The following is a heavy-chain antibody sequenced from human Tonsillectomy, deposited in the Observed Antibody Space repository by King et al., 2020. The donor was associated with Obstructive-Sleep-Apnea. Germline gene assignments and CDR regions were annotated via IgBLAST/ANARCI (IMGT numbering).Heavy chain of an antibody. Sequence: QLVESGPEVKKPGTSVKVSCKASGFTFTSSAMQWVRQARGQRLEWIGWIVVGSANTNYAQKFQERVTITRELSTSTAYMELSSLRSEDTAVYYWAADLSVHYALLTGYYKGYFQHWGQGTLVTVSS. D-gene: IGHD3-9*01. CDR3: AADLSVHYALLTGYYKGYFQH. J-gene: IGHJ1*01. CDR2: IVVGSANT. V-gene: IGHV1-58*02. CDR1: GFTFTSSA.